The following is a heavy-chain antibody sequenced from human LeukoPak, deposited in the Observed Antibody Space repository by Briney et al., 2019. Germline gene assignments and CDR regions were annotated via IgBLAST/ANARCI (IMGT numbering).Heavy chain of an antibody. V-gene: IGHV4-34*01. CDR1: GGSISSYY. Sequence: KASETLSLTCTVSGGSISSYYWSWIRQPPGKGLEWIGEINHSGSTNYNPSLKSRVTISVDTSKNQFSLKLSSVTAADTAVYYCARGPRVGYYVRCFDYWGQGTLVTVSS. D-gene: IGHD3-10*02. CDR2: INHSGST. J-gene: IGHJ4*02. CDR3: ARGPRVGYYVRCFDY.